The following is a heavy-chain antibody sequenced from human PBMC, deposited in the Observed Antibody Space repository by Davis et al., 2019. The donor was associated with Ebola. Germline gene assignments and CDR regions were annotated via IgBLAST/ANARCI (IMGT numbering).Heavy chain of an antibody. V-gene: IGHV1-8*01. CDR1: GYTFTGYD. Sequence: SVKVSCKASGYTFTGYDINWVRQATGQGLEWMGWMTPNSGNTGYAQKFQGRVTMTRENSMSTAYMELSGLRSDDTAVYYCARAQFPTTSDHWGQGTLVIVSS. CDR3: ARAQFPTTSDH. D-gene: IGHD1-1*01. J-gene: IGHJ4*02. CDR2: MTPNSGNT.